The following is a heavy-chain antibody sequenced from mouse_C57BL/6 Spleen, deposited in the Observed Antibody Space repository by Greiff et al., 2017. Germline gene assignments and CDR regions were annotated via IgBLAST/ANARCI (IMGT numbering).Heavy chain of an antibody. CDR1: GFSLTSYG. D-gene: IGHD1-1*02. Sequence: VQLQQSGPGLVQPSPSLSITCTASGFSLTSYGVHWVRQSPGKGLEWLGVIWRGGSTDYNATFLSRLSITTDNSKSQVFFKMNSLQADDTAIYYCASGVADSFGCWGQGTTLTVSS. J-gene: IGHJ2*01. CDR3: ASGVADSFGC. CDR2: IWRGGST. V-gene: IGHV2-5*01.